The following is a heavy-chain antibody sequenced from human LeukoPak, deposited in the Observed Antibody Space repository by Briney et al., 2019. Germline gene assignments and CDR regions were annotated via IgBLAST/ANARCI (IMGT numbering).Heavy chain of an antibody. CDR3: ARQGDGREFDY. V-gene: IGHV4-39*01. CDR1: GGSISSSSYY. Sequence: PSETLSLTCTVSGGSISSSSYYWGWIRQPPGKGLEWIERIYYSGSTYYNPSLKIQVTISVDTSKNQFSLKLSSVTAADTAVYYCARQGDGREFDYWGQGTLVTVSS. CDR2: IYYSGST. J-gene: IGHJ4*02. D-gene: IGHD5-24*01.